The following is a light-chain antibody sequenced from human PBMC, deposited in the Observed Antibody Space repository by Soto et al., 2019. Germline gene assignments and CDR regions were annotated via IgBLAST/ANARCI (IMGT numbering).Light chain of an antibody. V-gene: IGLV2-14*03. CDR3: SSYSSSNSYV. Sequence: QSALTQPASVSGPPGQSITISCTGTSSDVGGYNYVSWFQQHPGKAPKLMIYDVSHRSSGVSDRFSGSKSGNTASLTISGLQAEDEADYYCSSYSSSNSYVFGTGTKVTVL. CDR1: SSDVGGYNY. J-gene: IGLJ1*01. CDR2: DVS.